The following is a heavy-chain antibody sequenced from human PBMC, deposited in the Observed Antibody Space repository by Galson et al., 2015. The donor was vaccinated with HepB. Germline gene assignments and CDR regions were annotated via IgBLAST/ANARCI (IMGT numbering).Heavy chain of an antibody. CDR3: ATRTSSRWYTGDAFDS. V-gene: IGHV3-23*01. CDR1: GFTFSSYA. J-gene: IGHJ3*02. D-gene: IGHD6-13*01. Sequence: SLRLSCAASGFTFSSYAMSWVRPAPGKGLEWVSAISGSGGSTYYADSVKGRFTISRDNSKNTLYLQMTSLRAEDTAVKDGATRTSSRWYTGDAFDSWGQGTMVTGAS. CDR2: ISGSGGST.